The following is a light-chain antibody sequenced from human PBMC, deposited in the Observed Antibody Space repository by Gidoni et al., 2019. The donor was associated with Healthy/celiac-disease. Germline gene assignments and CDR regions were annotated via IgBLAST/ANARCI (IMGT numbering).Light chain of an antibody. V-gene: IGLV3-25*03. CDR3: QSADSSGTSRVV. CDR1: ALPKQY. CDR2: KDS. J-gene: IGLJ2*01. Sequence: YELPQPPSVSVSPGQTARITCSGDALPKQYAYWYQQKPGQAPVLVIYKDSERPAGIPEPFSGSSSGTTVTLTISGVQAEDEADYYCQSADSSGTSRVVFGGGTKLTVL.